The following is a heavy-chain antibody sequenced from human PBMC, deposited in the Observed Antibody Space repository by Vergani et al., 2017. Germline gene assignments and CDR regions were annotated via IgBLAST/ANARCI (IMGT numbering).Heavy chain of an antibody. D-gene: IGHD5-24*01. CDR3: MRAGDAYVHGGLYYFYYGMDV. J-gene: IGHJ6*01. Sequence: QVQLVQSGAEVKKPGSSVKVSCKASGGTFSSYAISWVRQAPGQGLEWMGRIISIFGTAYYAQKFQGRVTITADESTSTVYMELSSLRSEDTAVYFCMRAGDAYVHGGLYYFYYGMDVWGQGSSVTVSS. CDR1: GGTFSSYA. V-gene: IGHV1-69*13. CDR2: IISIFGTA.